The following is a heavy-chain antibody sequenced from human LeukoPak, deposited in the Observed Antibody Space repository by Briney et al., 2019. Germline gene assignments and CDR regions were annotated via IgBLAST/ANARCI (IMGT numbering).Heavy chain of an antibody. J-gene: IGHJ5*02. V-gene: IGHV1-24*01. D-gene: IGHD6-13*01. CDR2: FDPEDGET. CDR1: GYTLTELS. CDR3: ATDIQSRRTLNPQEIARLEA. Sequence: ASVKVSCKVSGYTLTELSMHWVRQAPGKGLEWMGGFDPEDGETIYARKFQGRVTMTEDTSTDTAYMELSSLRSEDTAVYYCATDIQSRRTLNPQEIARLEAWGQGTLVTVSS.